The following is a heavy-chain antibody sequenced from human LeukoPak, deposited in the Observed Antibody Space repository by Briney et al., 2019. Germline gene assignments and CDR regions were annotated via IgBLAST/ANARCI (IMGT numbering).Heavy chain of an antibody. D-gene: IGHD6-13*01. J-gene: IGHJ4*02. CDR2: IYYSGST. V-gene: IGHV4-31*03. Sequence: SQTLSLTCTVSGGSISSGGYYWSWIRQHPGKGPEWIGYIYYSGSTYYNPSLKSRVTISVDTSKNQFSLKLSSVTAADTAVYYCARAQSYSSSWYDYWGREPWSPSPQ. CDR3: ARAQSYSSSWYDY. CDR1: GGSISSGGYY.